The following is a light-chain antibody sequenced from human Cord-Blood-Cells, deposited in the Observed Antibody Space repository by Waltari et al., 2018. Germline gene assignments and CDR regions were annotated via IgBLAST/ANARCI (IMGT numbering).Light chain of an antibody. J-gene: IGKJ1*01. CDR1: QSVSRN. CDR2: GAS. V-gene: IGKV3-15*01. Sequence: EIVMTQSPATLSVSPGERATLSCRASQSVSRNLAWYQQKPGQAPRLLIYGASTRATCIPARFSGSGSGTEFTLTISSLQSEDFAVYYCQQYNNWPPGTFGQGTKVEIK. CDR3: QQYNNWPPGT.